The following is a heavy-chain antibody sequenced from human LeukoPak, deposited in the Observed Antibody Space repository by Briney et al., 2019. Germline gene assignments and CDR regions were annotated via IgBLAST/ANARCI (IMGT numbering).Heavy chain of an antibody. V-gene: IGHV4-59*08. J-gene: IGHJ4*02. CDR3: ARGYGSGSYMED. D-gene: IGHD3-10*01. CDR1: GGSISSYY. CDR2: IYYSGST. Sequence: SETLSLTCTVSGGSISSYYWSWIRQPPGKGLEWIGYIYYSGSTNYNPSLKSRVTISVDTSKNQFSLKLSSVTAADTAVYYCARGYGSGSYMEDWGQGTLVTVAS.